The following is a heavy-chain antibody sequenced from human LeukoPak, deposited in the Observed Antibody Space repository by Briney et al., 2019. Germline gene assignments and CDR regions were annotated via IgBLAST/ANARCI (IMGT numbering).Heavy chain of an antibody. J-gene: IGHJ6*03. CDR3: ARGHGDHYFYYMDV. V-gene: IGHV3-23*01. D-gene: IGHD7-27*01. Sequence: GGTLRLSCAASGFIFGTYGMSWVRQAPGKGLEWVSVISGSGDNTYYADSVKGRFTISRDDSKNTLYLQMNSLRAEDTSLYYCARGHGDHYFYYMDVWGKGTTVTISS. CDR2: ISGSGDNT. CDR1: GFIFGTYG.